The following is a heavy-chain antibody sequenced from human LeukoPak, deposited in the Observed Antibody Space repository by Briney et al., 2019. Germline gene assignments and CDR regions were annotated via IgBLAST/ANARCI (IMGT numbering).Heavy chain of an antibody. CDR2: IYYSGST. CDR3: ARCGAAAGEWVPNWFDP. Sequence: SETLSLTCTVSGGSISSGGYYWSWIRQHPGKGLEWIGCIYYSGSTYYNPSLKSRVTISVDTSKNQFSQKLSSVTAADTAVYYRARCGAAAGEWVPNWFDPWGQGTLVTVSS. J-gene: IGHJ5*02. V-gene: IGHV4-31*03. D-gene: IGHD6-13*01. CDR1: GGSISSGGYY.